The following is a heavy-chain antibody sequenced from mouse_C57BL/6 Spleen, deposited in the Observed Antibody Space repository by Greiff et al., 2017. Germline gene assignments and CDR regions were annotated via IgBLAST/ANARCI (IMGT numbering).Heavy chain of an antibody. CDR1: GYAFTNYL. V-gene: IGHV1-54*01. Sequence: VQLQQSGAELVRPGTSVTVSCKASGYAFTNYLIEWVKQRPGQGLEWIGVVNPGSGGTNYNEKFKGKAALNADKSSSTAYMQLLSLTSEDSAVSFCARYDYGSSRDYWGQGTTLTVSS. J-gene: IGHJ2*01. CDR2: VNPGSGGT. CDR3: ARYDYGSSRDY. D-gene: IGHD1-1*01.